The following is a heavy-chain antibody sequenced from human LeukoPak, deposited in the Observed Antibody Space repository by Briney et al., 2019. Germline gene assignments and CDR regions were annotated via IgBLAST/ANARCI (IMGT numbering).Heavy chain of an antibody. J-gene: IGHJ4*02. D-gene: IGHD3-22*01. CDR3: AKEVGYDSSGYDDF. Sequence: GGSLRLSCAASGFTFTTYAMSWVRQAPGKGLEWVSGISGSGGSTYYADSVKGRFTISRDNSKNTVYLQMNSPRAEDTALYYCAKEVGYDSSGYDDFWGQGTLVTVSS. V-gene: IGHV3-23*01. CDR1: GFTFTTYA. CDR2: ISGSGGST.